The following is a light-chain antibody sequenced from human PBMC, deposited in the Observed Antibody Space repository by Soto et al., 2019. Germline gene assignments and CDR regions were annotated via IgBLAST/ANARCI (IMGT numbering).Light chain of an antibody. CDR2: EVS. Sequence: QSALTQPAAVSGSPGQSSTISCTGTSSDVGGYNYVSWYQQHPGKAPKLMIYEVSNRPSGVSNRFSGSKSGNTASLTISGLQAEDEAGYYCSSYTSSSTRVFGGGTKLTVL. V-gene: IGLV2-14*01. CDR3: SSYTSSSTRV. J-gene: IGLJ3*02. CDR1: SSDVGGYNY.